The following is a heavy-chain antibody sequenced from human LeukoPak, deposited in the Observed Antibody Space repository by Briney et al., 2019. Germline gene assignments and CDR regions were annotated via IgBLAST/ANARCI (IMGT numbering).Heavy chain of an antibody. Sequence: SETLSLTRTVSGGSISSYYWSWIRQPPGKGLEWIGYIYYSGSTNYNPSLKSRVTISVDTSKNQFSLKLSSVTAADTAVYYCARVKGPLGSPHFDYWGQGTLVTVSS. CDR2: IYYSGST. J-gene: IGHJ4*02. V-gene: IGHV4-59*01. D-gene: IGHD1-14*01. CDR3: ARVKGPLGSPHFDY. CDR1: GGSISSYY.